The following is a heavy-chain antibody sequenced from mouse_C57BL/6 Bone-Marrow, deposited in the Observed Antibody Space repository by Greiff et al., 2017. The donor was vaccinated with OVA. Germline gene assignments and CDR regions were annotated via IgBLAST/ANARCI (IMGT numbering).Heavy chain of an antibody. CDR2: ISDGGSYT. V-gene: IGHV5-4*03. D-gene: IGHD1-1*01. CDR3: ARRGVVAHWYFDG. J-gene: IGHJ1*03. Sequence: EVQGVESGGGLVKPGGSLKLSCAASGFTFSSYAMSWVRQTPEKRLEWVATISDGGSYTYYPDNVKGRFTISRDNAKNNLYLQMSNLKSEDTAMYYCARRGVVAHWYFDGWGTGTTVTVSS. CDR1: GFTFSSYA.